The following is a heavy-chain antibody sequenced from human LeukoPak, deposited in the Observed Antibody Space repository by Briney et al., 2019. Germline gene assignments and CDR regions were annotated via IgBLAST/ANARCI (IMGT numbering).Heavy chain of an antibody. CDR3: ARLGSLAWEFDD. CDR2: IFYSGST. CDR1: GGSITSSTYY. V-gene: IGHV4-39*01. J-gene: IGHJ4*02. D-gene: IGHD1-26*01. Sequence: PSETLSLTCTVSGGSITSSTYYWAWIRQPPGKGLEWIATIFYSGSTFYNPSLRSRFTISVDTSKNKFSLKLSSVTAADTAVYSCARLGSLAWEFDDWGQGTLVTVSS.